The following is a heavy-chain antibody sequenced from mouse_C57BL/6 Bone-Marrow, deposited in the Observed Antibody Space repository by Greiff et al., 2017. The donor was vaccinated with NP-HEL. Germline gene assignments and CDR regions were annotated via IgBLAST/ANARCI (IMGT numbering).Heavy chain of an antibody. J-gene: IGHJ3*01. CDR1: GFTFSSYA. Sequence: EVQLVESGGGLVKPGGSLKLSCAASGFTFSSYAMSWVRQTPEKRLEWVATISDGGSYTYYPDNVKGRFTISRDNAKNNLYLQMSHLKSEDTAMYYCARGGAYDPWFAYWGQGTLVTVSA. D-gene: IGHD2-3*01. CDR2: ISDGGSYT. V-gene: IGHV5-4*01. CDR3: ARGGAYDPWFAY.